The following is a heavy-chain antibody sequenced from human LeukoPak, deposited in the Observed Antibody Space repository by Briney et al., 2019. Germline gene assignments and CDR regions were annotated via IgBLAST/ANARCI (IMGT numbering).Heavy chain of an antibody. J-gene: IGHJ4*02. CDR3: TRGGENDFSDY. CDR2: ISGDGSVI. CDR1: GYTFSGHW. Sequence: QPGGSLRLSCAASGYTFSGHWMHWVRQAPGKGLVWISRISGDGSVITYADSVKGRFTISRDNAKNTLDLQMNSLRADDTAVYYCTRGGENDFSDYWGQGALVTVSS. V-gene: IGHV3-74*01. D-gene: IGHD4-11*01.